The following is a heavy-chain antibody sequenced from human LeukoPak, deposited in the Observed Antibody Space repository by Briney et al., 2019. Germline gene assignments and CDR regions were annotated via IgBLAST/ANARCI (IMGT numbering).Heavy chain of an antibody. J-gene: IGHJ5*02. CDR2: INHSGST. V-gene: IGHV4-34*01. Sequence: SETLSLTCAVYGGSFSGYYWGWIRQPPGKGLEWIGEINHSGSTNYNPSLKSRVTISVDTSKNQFSLKLSSVTAADTAVYYCARVAARHGWFDPWGQGTLVTVSS. CDR1: GGSFSGYY. CDR3: ARVAARHGWFDP. D-gene: IGHD6-6*01.